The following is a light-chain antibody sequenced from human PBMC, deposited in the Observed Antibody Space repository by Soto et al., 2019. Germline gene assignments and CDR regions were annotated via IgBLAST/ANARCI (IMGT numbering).Light chain of an antibody. J-gene: IGLJ3*02. CDR2: EVS. Sequence: QSALTQPPSASGSPGQSVTISCTGTSSDVGGYNYVSWYQQHPGKAPKLMIYEVSKRPSGVPDRFSGSKSGNTASLTVSGLQAEDEADYYCSSYAGSNHNWGFGGGTKLTVL. CDR3: SSYAGSNHNWG. CDR1: SSDVGGYNY. V-gene: IGLV2-8*01.